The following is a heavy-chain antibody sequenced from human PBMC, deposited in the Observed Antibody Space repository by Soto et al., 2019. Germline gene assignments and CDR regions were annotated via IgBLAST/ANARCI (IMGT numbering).Heavy chain of an antibody. CDR1: GFTFSSYA. Sequence: EVQLLESGGGLVQPGGSLRLSCAASGFTFSSYAMSWVRQAPGKGLEWVSAISGSGGSTYYADSVKGRFTISRDNSKNTLYLQMNSLRAEDTAVYYCAKDPRSIVGATDDAFDIWGQGTMVTVSS. V-gene: IGHV3-23*01. D-gene: IGHD1-26*01. J-gene: IGHJ3*02. CDR2: ISGSGGST. CDR3: AKDPRSIVGATDDAFDI.